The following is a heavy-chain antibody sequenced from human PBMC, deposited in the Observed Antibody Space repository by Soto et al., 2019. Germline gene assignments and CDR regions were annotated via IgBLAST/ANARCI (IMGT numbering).Heavy chain of an antibody. CDR2: IIPMLTVT. Sequence: QVHLEQSGAEVKKPGSSVKVSCKAAGGTFSTYTLIWVRQAPGQGLEWMGRIIPMLTVTNSAQKFQGRVTITADKSTNTAFIELTSLTSNDTAVYYCSIGSWSAETFDVWGQGTRVTVSS. CDR3: SIGSWSAETFDV. J-gene: IGHJ3*01. V-gene: IGHV1-69*02. D-gene: IGHD2-2*01. CDR1: GGTFSTYT.